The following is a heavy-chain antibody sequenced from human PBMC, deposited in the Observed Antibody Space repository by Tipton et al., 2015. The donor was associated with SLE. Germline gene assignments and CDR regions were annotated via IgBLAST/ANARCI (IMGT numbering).Heavy chain of an antibody. V-gene: IGHV5-51*03. CDR2: IYPGDSDT. D-gene: IGHD3-22*01. J-gene: IGHJ6*02. Sequence: QLVQSGAEVKKPGESLKISCKGSGYSFSTYWIGWVRQMPGKGLAWMGIIYPGDSDTRYSPSFQGQVTISADKSISTAYLQWSSLKASDTAMYYCARSLFDYDSSNGMDVWGQGTTVTVSS. CDR3: ARSLFDYDSSNGMDV. CDR1: GYSFSTYW.